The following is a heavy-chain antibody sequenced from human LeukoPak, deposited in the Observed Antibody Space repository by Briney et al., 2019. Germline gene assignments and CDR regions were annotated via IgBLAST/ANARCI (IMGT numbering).Heavy chain of an antibody. D-gene: IGHD1-26*01. J-gene: IGHJ3*02. Sequence: GGSLRLSFAAPGFKFRPYGMHWVRQPPGKGREWGAPILYDGSNKYFADSVKGRFTISRDNSENKLYLQMNSLRPEDTAVYYCANPSGTYGPGVFDIWGQGTMVTVSS. CDR1: GFKFRPYG. CDR3: ANPSGTYGPGVFDI. CDR2: ILYDGSNK. V-gene: IGHV3-30*18.